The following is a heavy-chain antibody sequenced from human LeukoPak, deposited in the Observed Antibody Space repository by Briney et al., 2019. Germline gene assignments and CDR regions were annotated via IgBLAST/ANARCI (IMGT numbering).Heavy chain of an antibody. CDR2: ISSSSSYI. CDR3: ARAGTTDNYYYYMDV. CDR1: GFTFSSYS. J-gene: IGHJ6*03. Sequence: PGGSLRLSCAASGFTFSSYSMNWVRQAPGKGLEWVSSISSSSSYIYYADSVKGRFTISRDNAKNSLYLQMNSLRAEDTAVYYCARAGTTDNYYYYMDVWGKGTTVTISS. V-gene: IGHV3-21*01. D-gene: IGHD1-1*01.